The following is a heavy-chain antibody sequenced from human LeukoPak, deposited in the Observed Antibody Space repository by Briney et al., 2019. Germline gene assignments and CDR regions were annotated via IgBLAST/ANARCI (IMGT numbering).Heavy chain of an antibody. CDR1: GFTFSGYS. CDR3: ARDTSGYTFDD. CDR2: ISATSNYI. Sequence: GGSLRLSCAASGFTFSGYSMNWVRQAPGKGLEWVSSISATSNYIYYADSVKGRFTISRDNAKNSLYLQMNSLRAEDTAVYYCARDTSGYTFDDWGQGTLVTVSS. D-gene: IGHD5-18*01. J-gene: IGHJ4*02. V-gene: IGHV3-21*01.